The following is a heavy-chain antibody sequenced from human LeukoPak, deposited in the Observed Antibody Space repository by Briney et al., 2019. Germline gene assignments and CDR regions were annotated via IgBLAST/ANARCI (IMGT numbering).Heavy chain of an antibody. CDR2: IYHSGST. CDR3: AIEGYYYGSGTGIIDY. J-gene: IGHJ4*02. V-gene: IGHV4-38-2*02. D-gene: IGHD3-10*01. Sequence: SETLSLTCTVSGYSISSGYYWGWIRQPPGKGLEWIGSIYHSGSTYYNPSLKSRVTISVDTSKNQSSLKLSSVTAADTAVYYCAIEGYYYGSGTGIIDYWGQGTLVTVSS. CDR1: GYSISSGYY.